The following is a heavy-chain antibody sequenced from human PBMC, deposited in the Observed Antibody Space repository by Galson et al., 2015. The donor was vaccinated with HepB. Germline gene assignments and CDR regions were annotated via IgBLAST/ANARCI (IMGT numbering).Heavy chain of an antibody. CDR1: GYTFTGYY. CDR3: AGDPALLWFGELPLYYFDY. J-gene: IGHJ4*02. V-gene: IGHV1-2*04. Sequence: SVKVSCKASGYTFTGYYMHWVRQAPGQGLEWMGWINPNSGGTNYAQKFQGWVTMTRDTSISTAYMELSRLRSDDTAVYYCAGDPALLWFGELPLYYFDYWGQGTLVTVSS. CDR2: INPNSGGT. D-gene: IGHD3-10*01.